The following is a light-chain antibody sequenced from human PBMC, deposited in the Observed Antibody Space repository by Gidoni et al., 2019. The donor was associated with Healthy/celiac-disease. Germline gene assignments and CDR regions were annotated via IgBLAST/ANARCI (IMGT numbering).Light chain of an antibody. CDR3: QQYNNWPPVT. CDR2: GAS. Sequence: EIVMTHSPATLSVSPGESATLSCRASQSVSSNLAWYQQKPGQAPRLLIYGASTRATGIPARFSGSGSGTEFTLTISSLQSEDFAVYYCQQYNNWPPVTFGQGTRLEIK. J-gene: IGKJ5*01. CDR1: QSVSSN. V-gene: IGKV3-15*01.